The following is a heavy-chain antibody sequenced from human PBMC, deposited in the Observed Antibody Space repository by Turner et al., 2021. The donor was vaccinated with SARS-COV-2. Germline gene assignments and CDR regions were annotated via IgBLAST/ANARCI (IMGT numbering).Heavy chain of an antibody. CDR3: AKDKSAEDYYDSSGYYGGGAFDI. Sequence: EVQLVESGGGLLQPGRSLRLSCAASGFTFDDYAMHWVRQAPGKGLEWVSGISWKSGTIGYADSVKGRFTISRDNAKNSLYLQMNSLRAEDTALYYCAKDKSAEDYYDSSGYYGGGAFDIWGQGTMVTVSS. CDR1: GFTFDDYA. D-gene: IGHD3-22*01. J-gene: IGHJ3*02. CDR2: ISWKSGTI. V-gene: IGHV3-9*01.